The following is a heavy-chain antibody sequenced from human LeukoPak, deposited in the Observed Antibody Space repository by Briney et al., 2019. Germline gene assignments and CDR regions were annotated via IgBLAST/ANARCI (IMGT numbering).Heavy chain of an antibody. Sequence: KSSETLSLTCTVSGGSISSGDYYWSWIRQPPGKGLEWIGYIYYSGSTYYNPSLKSRVTISVDTSKNQFSLKLSSVAAADTAVYYCARAAPPAADYYGSGSYYRNYCYYYTDVWGKGTTVTVSS. CDR3: ARAAPPAADYYGSGSYYRNYCYYYTDV. V-gene: IGHV4-30-4*01. CDR1: GGSISSGDYY. J-gene: IGHJ6*03. CDR2: IYYSGST. D-gene: IGHD3-10*01.